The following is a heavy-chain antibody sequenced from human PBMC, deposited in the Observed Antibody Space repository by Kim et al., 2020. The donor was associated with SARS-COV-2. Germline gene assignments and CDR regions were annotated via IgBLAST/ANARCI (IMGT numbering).Heavy chain of an antibody. V-gene: IGHV4-31*03. D-gene: IGHD3-10*01. CDR3: AREGTADGSGSPDY. J-gene: IGHJ4*02. CDR2: IYYSGST. CDR1: GGSISSGGYY. Sequence: SETLSLTCTVSGGSISSGGYYWSWIRQHPGKGLEWIGYIYYSGSTYYNPSLKSRVTISVDTSKNQFSLKLSSVTAADTAVYYCAREGTADGSGSPDYWGQGTLVTVSS.